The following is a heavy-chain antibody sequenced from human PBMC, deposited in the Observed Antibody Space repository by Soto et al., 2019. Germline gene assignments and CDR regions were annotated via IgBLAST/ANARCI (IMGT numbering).Heavy chain of an antibody. J-gene: IGHJ4*02. V-gene: IGHV4-31*03. CDR1: GGPVINGDSY. Sequence: QVQLQESGPGLVKPSQTLSLTCTVSGGPVINGDSYLNWIRQRPEKGLEWMGYIYYRGTTNYNAALKSRILISVDTSKNQFSLRLTSVTAADTAVYYCARDAPGAAPYWGQGTLVTVSS. D-gene: IGHD6-13*01. CDR2: IYYRGTT. CDR3: ARDAPGAAPY.